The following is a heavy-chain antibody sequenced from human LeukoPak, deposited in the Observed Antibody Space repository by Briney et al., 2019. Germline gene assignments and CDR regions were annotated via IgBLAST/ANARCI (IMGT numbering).Heavy chain of an antibody. CDR2: ITWNSGSI. V-gene: IGHV3-9*01. CDR3: GKDMYSSSWNFFDY. CDR1: GFTFDDYA. Sequence: GRSLRLSCEASGFTFDDYAMHWVRQAPGKGLEWVSGITWNSGSIDYADSVKGRFTISRDNAKNSLYLQMNSLRAEDTALYYCGKDMYSSSWNFFDYWGRGTLVTVSS. D-gene: IGHD6-13*01. J-gene: IGHJ4*02.